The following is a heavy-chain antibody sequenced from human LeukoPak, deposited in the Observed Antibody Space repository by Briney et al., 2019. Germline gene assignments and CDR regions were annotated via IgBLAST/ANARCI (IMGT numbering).Heavy chain of an antibody. CDR1: GFTFSNAW. D-gene: IGHD3-22*01. V-gene: IGHV3-15*07. Sequence: PGGSLRLSCAASGFTFSNAWMNWVRQAPGKGLEWVGRIKSKTDGGTTDYAAPVKGRFTISRDDSKNTLHLQMNSLKTEDTAVYYCSTTYYYDSSEGYWGQGTLVTVFS. CDR3: STTYYYDSSEGY. CDR2: IKSKTDGGTT. J-gene: IGHJ4*02.